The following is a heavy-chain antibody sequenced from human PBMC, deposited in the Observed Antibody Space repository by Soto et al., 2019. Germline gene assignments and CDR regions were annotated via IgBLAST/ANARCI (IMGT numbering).Heavy chain of an antibody. CDR1: GFTFSSYG. V-gene: IGHV3-30*18. D-gene: IGHD6-19*01. CDR3: AKDRSSGWYTFDY. J-gene: IGHJ4*02. Sequence: GGSLRLSCAASGFTFSSYGMHWVRQAPGKGLEWVAVISYDGSNKYYADSVKGRFTISRDNSKNTLYLQMNSLRAEDTAVYYCAKDRSSGWYTFDYWGQGTLVTVSS. CDR2: ISYDGSNK.